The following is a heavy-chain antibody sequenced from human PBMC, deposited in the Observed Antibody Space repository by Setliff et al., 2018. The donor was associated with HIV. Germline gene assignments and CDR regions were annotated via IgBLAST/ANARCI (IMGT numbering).Heavy chain of an antibody. J-gene: IGHJ4*02. CDR2: IYYGVRT. Sequence: PSETLSLTGTVSGGSISSGGYYWSWIRQHPGKGLQWIGYIYYGVRTYYNPSLKSRVTISVDTSEIQFSLKLSSVTAADTAVYYCARGSPYYDIFIGYMYDFDYWGQGTLVTVS. CDR1: GGSISSGGYY. V-gene: IGHV4-31*03. D-gene: IGHD3-9*01. CDR3: ARGSPYYDIFIGYMYDFDY.